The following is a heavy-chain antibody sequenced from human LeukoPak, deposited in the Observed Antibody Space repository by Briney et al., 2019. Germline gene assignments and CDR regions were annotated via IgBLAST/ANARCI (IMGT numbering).Heavy chain of an antibody. CDR1: GFTFSSYA. CDR2: ISGSGGST. CDR3: AKDNWNYEGNFDY. J-gene: IGHJ4*02. D-gene: IGHD1-7*01. Sequence: GGSLRLSCAASGFTFSSYAMSWVRQAPGKGLEWVSAISGSGGSTYYADSVKGRFTISRDDSKNTLYLQMNSLRAEDTAVYYCAKDNWNYEGNFDYWGQGTLVTVSS. V-gene: IGHV3-23*01.